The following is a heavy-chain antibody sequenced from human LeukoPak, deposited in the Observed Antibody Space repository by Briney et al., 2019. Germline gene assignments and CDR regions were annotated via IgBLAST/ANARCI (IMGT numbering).Heavy chain of an antibody. D-gene: IGHD2-21*01. V-gene: IGHV1-69*01. CDR2: IIPIFGTA. J-gene: IGHJ5*02. CDR3: ARAGYCGGDCYARAWLDP. CDR1: GGTFSSYA. Sequence: GSSVKVSCKASGGTFSSYAISWVRQAPGQGLEWMGGIIPIFGTANYAQKFQGRVTITADESTSTAYMELSSLRSEDTAVYYCARAGYCGGDCYARAWLDPWGQGTLVTVSS.